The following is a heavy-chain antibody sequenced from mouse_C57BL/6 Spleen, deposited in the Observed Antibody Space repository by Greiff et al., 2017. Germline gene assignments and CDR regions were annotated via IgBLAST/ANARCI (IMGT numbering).Heavy chain of an antibody. CDR1: GYTFTSYW. Sequence: QVQLQQSGAELVRPGSSVKLSCKASGYTFTSYWMHWVKQRPIQGLEWIGNIDPSDSETHYNQKFKDKATLTVDKSSSTAYMQLSSLTSEDSAVYYCARGFITTVVDKYFDVWGTGTTVTVSS. CDR2: IDPSDSET. CDR3: ARGFITTVVDKYFDV. J-gene: IGHJ1*03. D-gene: IGHD1-1*01. V-gene: IGHV1-52*01.